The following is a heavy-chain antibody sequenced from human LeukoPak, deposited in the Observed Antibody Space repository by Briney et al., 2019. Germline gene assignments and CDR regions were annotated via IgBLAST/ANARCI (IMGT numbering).Heavy chain of an antibody. V-gene: IGHV1-24*01. J-gene: IGHJ6*03. CDR2: FDREDAET. D-gene: IGHD3-22*01. CDR1: GYTLTELS. CDR3: ARVSVDYDSSGYPVRYYYYYMDV. Sequence: ASVKVSCKVSGYTLTELSMHWVRQAPGKGLEWMGSFDREDAETIYAQEFQGSVTMTEDTSTDTAYMELSSLRSEDTAVYYCARVSVDYDSSGYPVRYYYYYMDVWGKGTTVTVSS.